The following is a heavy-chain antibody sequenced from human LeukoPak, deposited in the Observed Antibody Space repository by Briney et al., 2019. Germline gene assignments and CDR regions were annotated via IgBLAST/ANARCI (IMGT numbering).Heavy chain of an antibody. CDR2: ISWNGGNI. V-gene: IGHV3-9*03. CDR1: GFTFRSYA. D-gene: IGHD6-19*01. J-gene: IGHJ5*02. CDR3: AKGGIAVAGTWFDP. Sequence: GGSLRLSCAASGFTFRSYAMSWVRLAPGKGLEWVSGISWNGGNIGYADSVKGRFIISRDNARNSLYLQMNSLRAEDMALYYCAKGGIAVAGTWFDPWGQGTLVTVSS.